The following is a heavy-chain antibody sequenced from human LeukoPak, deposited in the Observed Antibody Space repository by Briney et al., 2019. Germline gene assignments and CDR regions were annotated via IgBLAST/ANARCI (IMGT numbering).Heavy chain of an antibody. D-gene: IGHD3-22*01. CDR3: AKSTAYSITMIIVIKPMDV. CDR1: GFSFSSYG. J-gene: IGHJ6*02. CDR2: ISYDGSNT. V-gene: IGHV3-30*18. Sequence: PGGSLRLSCGASGFSFSSYGLHWVRQAPGKGLEWVAVISYDGSNTYYADSVRGRFTISRDNSKNTLYLQMNSLRAEDTAVYYCAKSTAYSITMIIVIKPMDVWGQGTTVTVSS.